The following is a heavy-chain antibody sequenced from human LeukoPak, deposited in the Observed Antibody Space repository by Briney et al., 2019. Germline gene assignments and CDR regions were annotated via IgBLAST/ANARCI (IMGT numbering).Heavy chain of an antibody. D-gene: IGHD4-17*01. V-gene: IGHV4-59*01. J-gene: IGHJ4*02. CDR2: IFYTGGT. CDR3: ARGPTMTTDY. CDR1: GGSMNNYY. Sequence: RASETLSLTCTVSGGSMNNYYWNWIRQPPGKGLEWIGYIFYTGGTSYNPALKSRVTVSLDTSKNQYSLKLRSVTAADTAVYYCARGPTMTTDYWGQGILVTVSS.